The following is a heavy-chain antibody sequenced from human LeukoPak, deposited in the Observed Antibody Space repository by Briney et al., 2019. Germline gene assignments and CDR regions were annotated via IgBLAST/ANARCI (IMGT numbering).Heavy chain of an antibody. J-gene: IGHJ4*02. CDR3: AKVEGSSWYFDY. CDR2: IRYDGSNK. Sequence: PGGSLRLSCAASGFTFSSYGMHWVRQAPGKGLEWVAFIRYDGSNKYYADSVKGRFTISRDNSKNTLYLQVNSLRAEDTAVYYCAKVEGSSWYFDYWGQGTLVTVSS. V-gene: IGHV3-30*02. CDR1: GFTFSSYG. D-gene: IGHD6-13*01.